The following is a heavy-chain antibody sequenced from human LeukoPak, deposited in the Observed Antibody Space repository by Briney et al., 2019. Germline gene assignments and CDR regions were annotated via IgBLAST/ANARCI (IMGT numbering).Heavy chain of an antibody. D-gene: IGHD3-10*01. CDR3: ARASSPLWFGELLSGGGAFDI. CDR1: GYTFTGYY. J-gene: IGHJ3*02. V-gene: IGHV1-2*02. Sequence: ASVKVSCKASGYTFTGYYMHWVRQAPGQGLEWMGWINPNSGGTNYAQKFQGRVTMARDTSISTAYMELSRLRSDDTAVYYCARASSPLWFGELLSGGGAFDIWGQGTMVTVSS. CDR2: INPNSGGT.